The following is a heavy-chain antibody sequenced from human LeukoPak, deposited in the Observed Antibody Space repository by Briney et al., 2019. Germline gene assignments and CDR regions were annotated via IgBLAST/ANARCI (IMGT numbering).Heavy chain of an antibody. J-gene: IGHJ4*02. D-gene: IGHD3-22*01. Sequence: PGGSLRLSCAASGFSFSGYEVNWVRQAPGKGLEWISYISSSSGSTIYYADSVKGRFTISRDNAKNSLYLQMNSLRAEDTAVYYCVRENLAYEVWGQGTLVNVSS. CDR3: VRENLAYEV. CDR1: GFSFSGYE. V-gene: IGHV3-48*03. CDR2: ISSSSGSTI.